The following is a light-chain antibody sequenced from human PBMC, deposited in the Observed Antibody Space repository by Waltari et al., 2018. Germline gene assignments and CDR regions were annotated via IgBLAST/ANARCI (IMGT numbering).Light chain of an antibody. V-gene: IGKV3-15*01. J-gene: IGKJ2*01. CDR1: QSVSSN. CDR2: GAS. Sequence: EIVMTQSPATLSVSPGERATLSCRASQSVSSNLAWYQQRPGQAPRLLMYGASTRATGIPARVSGSGSGTEFTLTISSLQSEDFAVYYCQQYHEWYTFGQGTKLEIK. CDR3: QQYHEWYT.